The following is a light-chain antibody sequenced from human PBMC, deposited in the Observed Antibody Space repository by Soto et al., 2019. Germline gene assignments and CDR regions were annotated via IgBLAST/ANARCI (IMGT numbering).Light chain of an antibody. V-gene: IGLV2-23*01. CDR2: EGA. CDR1: SSDIGGYNF. Sequence: QSVLTQPASVSGSPGQSITISCTGTSSDIGGYNFVSWYQQYPGTAPKLVIYEGAKRPPEVSNRFSGSKSGNTASLSISGLQAEDEADYYCSSYAGSSTLVFGGGTKLTVL. J-gene: IGLJ3*02. CDR3: SSYAGSSTLV.